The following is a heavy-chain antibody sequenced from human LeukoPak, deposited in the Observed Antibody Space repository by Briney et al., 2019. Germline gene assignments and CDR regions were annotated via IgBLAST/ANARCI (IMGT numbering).Heavy chain of an antibody. CDR1: GFTFSNYG. CDR2: IWYDGSDK. CDR3: ARDQHAFDI. V-gene: IGHV3-33*01. J-gene: IGHJ3*02. Sequence: PGGSLRLSCAAPGFTFSNYGMHWVRQAPGKGLEWVAVIWYDGSDKYYADSVKGRFTISRGNSKNTLYLQVNSLRAEDTAVYYCARDQHAFDIWGQGTMVTVSS.